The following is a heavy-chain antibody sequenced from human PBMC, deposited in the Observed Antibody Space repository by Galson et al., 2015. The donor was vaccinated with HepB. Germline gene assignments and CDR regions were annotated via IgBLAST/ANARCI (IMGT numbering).Heavy chain of an antibody. J-gene: IGHJ4*02. D-gene: IGHD2-2*01. Sequence: SLRLSCAASGFTFSSYGMHWVRQAPGKGLEWVAVISYDGSNNYYADSVKGRFTISRDNSKNTLYLQMNSLRAEDTAVYYCAKDWGDIVVVPAANWNGEWYFDYWGRGTLVTVAS. CDR3: AKDWGDIVVVPAANWNGEWYFDY. CDR1: GFTFSSYG. CDR2: ISYDGSNN. V-gene: IGHV3-30*18.